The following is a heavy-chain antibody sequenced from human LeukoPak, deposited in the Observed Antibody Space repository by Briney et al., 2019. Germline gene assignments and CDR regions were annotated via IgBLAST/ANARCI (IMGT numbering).Heavy chain of an antibody. Sequence: SVKVSCKASGGTFISYGITWVRQAPGQGLEWMGGIIPMFGTTNYAQNFQGRVTITADESTSTAYMEVSSLRSEDTAMYYCAKGKARAIPATAKAYYYPDVWGTGTTVTVSS. CDR2: IIPMFGTT. V-gene: IGHV1-69*01. CDR3: AKGKARAIPATAKAYYYPDV. D-gene: IGHD6-13*01. J-gene: IGHJ6*03. CDR1: GGTFISYG.